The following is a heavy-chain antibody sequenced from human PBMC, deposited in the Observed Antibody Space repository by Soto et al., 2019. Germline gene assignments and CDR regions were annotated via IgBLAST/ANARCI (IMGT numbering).Heavy chain of an antibody. Sequence: SETLSLTCTVSGGSISSSSYYWGWIRQPPGKGLEWIGSIYYSGSTYYNPSLKSRVTISVDTSKNQFSLKLSSVTAADTAVYHCARHRSYISRFDYWGQGTLVTVSS. CDR2: IYYSGST. D-gene: IGHD1-20*01. CDR3: ARHRSYISRFDY. CDR1: GGSISSSSYY. J-gene: IGHJ4*02. V-gene: IGHV4-39*01.